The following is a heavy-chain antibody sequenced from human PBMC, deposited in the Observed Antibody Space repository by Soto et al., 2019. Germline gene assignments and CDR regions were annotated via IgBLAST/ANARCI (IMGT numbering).Heavy chain of an antibody. J-gene: IGHJ4*02. CDR2: ISYDGSDK. D-gene: IGHD3-10*01. V-gene: IGHV3-30*03. Sequence: QVQLVESGGGVVQPGRSLRLSCAASGFPFTSYGMHWVREGPDKGLEWVAIISYDGSDKYYADSVKGGFTFSRDNHKITLYLQMNSLRADDTALYYCVGGQYYFDYRGQGTLVIVSS. CDR3: VGGQYYFDY. CDR1: GFPFTSYG.